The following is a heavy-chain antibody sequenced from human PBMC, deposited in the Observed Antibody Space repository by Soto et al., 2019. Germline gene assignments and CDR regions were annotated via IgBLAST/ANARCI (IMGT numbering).Heavy chain of an antibody. CDR2: ISVDGSNR. V-gene: IGHV3-30*18. J-gene: IGHJ4*02. Sequence: QVQLVESGGGVVQPGGSLRLSCAASGFTFSSYGMHWVRQAPGKGLEWVAVISVDGSNRYYGDSVKGRFTVSRDNSKNTLYVQMNSLRAEDTAVYYCAKSKAMGDNDFRVDYWGQGTLVTVSS. CDR1: GFTFSSYG. D-gene: IGHD2-21*02. CDR3: AKSKAMGDNDFRVDY.